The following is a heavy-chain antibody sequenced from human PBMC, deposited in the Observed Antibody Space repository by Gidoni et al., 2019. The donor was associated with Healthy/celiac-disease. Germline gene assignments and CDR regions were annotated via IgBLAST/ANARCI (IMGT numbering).Heavy chain of an antibody. CDR3: APTGLTNDDYGEVY. CDR2: ISGSGGST. V-gene: IGHV3-23*01. J-gene: IGHJ4*02. Sequence: EVQLLESGGGLVQPGGSLRLSCAASGFTFSSYAMRWVRQAPGKGLEWVSAISGSGGSTYYADSVKGRFTISRDNSKNTLYLQMNSLRAEDTAVYYCAPTGLTNDDYGEVYWGQGTLVTVSS. D-gene: IGHD4-17*01. CDR1: GFTFSSYA.